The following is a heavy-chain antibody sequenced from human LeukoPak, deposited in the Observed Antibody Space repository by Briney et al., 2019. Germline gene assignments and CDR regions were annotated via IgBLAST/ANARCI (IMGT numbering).Heavy chain of an antibody. D-gene: IGHD4-11*01. CDR1: GFTFSRFG. V-gene: IGHV3-30*03. CDR2: ISYHGSNK. J-gene: IGHJ4*02. Sequence: GGSLRLSCAASGFTFSRFGMHWVRQAPGKGLEWVALISYHGSNKYYADSVKGRFTISRDNSKNTLYLQMNSLRTEDTAVYYCARINYRPIIKFFDFWGQGTLVTVCS. CDR3: ARINYRPIIKFFDF.